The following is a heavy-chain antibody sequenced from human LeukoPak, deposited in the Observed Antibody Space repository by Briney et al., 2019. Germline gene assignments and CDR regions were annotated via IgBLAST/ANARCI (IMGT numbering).Heavy chain of an antibody. V-gene: IGHV4-59*11. CDR1: GGSISSHY. Sequence: SETLSLTCTVSGGSISSHYWSWIRQPPGKELEWIGYIYYSGSTNYNPSLKSRVTISVDTSKNQFSLKLSSVTAADTAVYYCAREVGYYYYMDVWGKGTTVTVSS. D-gene: IGHD3-3*01. CDR3: AREVGYYYYMDV. J-gene: IGHJ6*03. CDR2: IYYSGST.